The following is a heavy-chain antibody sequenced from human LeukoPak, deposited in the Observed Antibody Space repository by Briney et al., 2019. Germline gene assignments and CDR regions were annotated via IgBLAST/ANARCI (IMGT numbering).Heavy chain of an antibody. J-gene: IGHJ4*02. V-gene: IGHV3-30*18. CDR1: GFTFSSYG. CDR3: AKDRGSSGRNYFDQ. CDR2: ISYDGSNK. Sequence: GGSLRLSCAASGFTFSSYGMHWVRQTPGKGLEWVAVISYDGSNKDYADSVKGRFTISRDNSKNTLYLQMRSQRVEDTGVYYCAKDRGSSGRNYFDQWGQGTLVTVSS. D-gene: IGHD6-19*01.